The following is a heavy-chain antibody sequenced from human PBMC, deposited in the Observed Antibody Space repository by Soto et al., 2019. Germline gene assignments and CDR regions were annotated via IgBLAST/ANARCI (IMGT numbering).Heavy chain of an antibody. V-gene: IGHV3-33*01. Sequence: QVQLVESGGGVVQPGRSLRLSCAASGFTFSSYGMHWVRQAPGKGLEWVAVIWYDGSNKYYADSVKGRFTISRDNSKNTLYLQMNSLRAEYTAVYYCALDEGVGSGWFDAFDIWGPGIMVTDSS. CDR1: GFTFSSYG. CDR2: IWYDGSNK. D-gene: IGHD6-19*01. J-gene: IGHJ3*02. CDR3: ALDEGVGSGWFDAFDI.